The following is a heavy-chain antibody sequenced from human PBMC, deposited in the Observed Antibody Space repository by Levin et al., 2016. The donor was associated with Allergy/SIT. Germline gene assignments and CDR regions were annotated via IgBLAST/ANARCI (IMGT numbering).Heavy chain of an antibody. V-gene: IGHV3-23*01. D-gene: IGHD3-9*01. CDR2: ISGSGGST. J-gene: IGHJ4*02. Sequence: VRQMPGKGLEWVSAISGSGGSTYYADSVKGRFTISRDNSKNTLYLQMNSLRAEDTAVYYCAKEVVLTGYYNDYWGQGTLVTVSS. CDR3: AKEVVLTGYYNDY.